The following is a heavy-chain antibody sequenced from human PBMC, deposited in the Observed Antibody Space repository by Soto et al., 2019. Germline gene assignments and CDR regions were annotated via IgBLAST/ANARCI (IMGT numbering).Heavy chain of an antibody. V-gene: IGHV1-69*02. CDR2: IIPILGIA. D-gene: IGHD3-22*01. Sequence: SVKVSCKASGGTFSSYTISWVRQAPGQGLEWMGRIIPILGIANYAQKFQGRVTITADKSTSTAYMELSSLRSEDTAVYYCAGGRPTYDFARTPSWFDPWGQGTLVTVSA. J-gene: IGHJ5*02. CDR3: AGGRPTYDFARTPSWFDP. CDR1: GGTFSSYT.